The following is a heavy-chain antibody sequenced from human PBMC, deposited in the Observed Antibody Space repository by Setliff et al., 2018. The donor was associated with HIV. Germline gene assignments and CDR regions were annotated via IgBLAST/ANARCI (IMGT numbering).Heavy chain of an antibody. Sequence: SETLSLTCTVSGGSVSSGGYYWSWIRQHPGKGLEWIGEINRSGSTNYSPSLKSRVTISVDKSKNHFSLKLSSVTAADTAVYYCASQVPSMLGAFDIWGQGTMVTVSS. J-gene: IGHJ3*02. V-gene: IGHV4-61*08. CDR2: INRSGST. CDR3: ASQVPSMLGAFDI. CDR1: GGSVSSGGYY. D-gene: IGHD7-27*01.